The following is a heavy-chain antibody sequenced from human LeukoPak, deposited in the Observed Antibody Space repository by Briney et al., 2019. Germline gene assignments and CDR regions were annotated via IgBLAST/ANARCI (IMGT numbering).Heavy chain of an antibody. V-gene: IGHV3-7*03. CDR2: IKRDGSEK. J-gene: IGHJ3*02. D-gene: IGHD3-10*01. CDR1: GFTFSSYW. CDR3: AREILLWFGELFGAFDI. Sequence: PGGSLRLSCAASGFTFSSYWMSWVRQAPGKGLEWVANIKRDGSEKYYVDSVKGRFTISRDNAKNSLYLQMNSLRAEDTAVYYCAREILLWFGELFGAFDIWGQGTMVTVSS.